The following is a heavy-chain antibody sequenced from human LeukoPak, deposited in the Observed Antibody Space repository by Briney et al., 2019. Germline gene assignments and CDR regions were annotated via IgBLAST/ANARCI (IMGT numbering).Heavy chain of an antibody. CDR3: ARQGYCSSTSCYPPASY. CDR2: ISSSGSTI. J-gene: IGHJ4*02. V-gene: IGHV3-48*03. D-gene: IGHD2-2*01. Sequence: GGSLRLSCAASGFTFSSYAMEWVRQAPGKGLEWVSYISSSGSTIYYADSVKGRFTISRDNAKNSLYLQMNSLRAEDTAVYYCARQGYCSSTSCYPPASYWGQGTLVTVSS. CDR1: GFTFSSYA.